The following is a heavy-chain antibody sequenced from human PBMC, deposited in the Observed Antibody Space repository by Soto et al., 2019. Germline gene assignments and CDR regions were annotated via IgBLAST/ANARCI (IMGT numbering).Heavy chain of an antibody. CDR3: ASSSSWTDGYCFDY. Sequence: ASVKVSCKASGGTFSSYTISWVRQAPGQGLEWMGRIIPILGIANYAQKFQGRVTITADESTSTAYMELSSLRSEDAAVYYCASSSSWTDGYCFDYWGQGTLVTVSS. CDR1: GGTFSSYT. CDR2: IIPILGIA. V-gene: IGHV1-69*02. J-gene: IGHJ4*02. D-gene: IGHD6-13*01.